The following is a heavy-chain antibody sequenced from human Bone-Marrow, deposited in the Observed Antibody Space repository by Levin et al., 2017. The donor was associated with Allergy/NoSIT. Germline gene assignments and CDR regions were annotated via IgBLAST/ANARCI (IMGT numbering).Heavy chain of an antibody. Sequence: SETLSLTCTVSGASIRSGAYYWSWVXXPPGQGLEWIGYIYYNGSTYFNPSLKSRVSISVDTSKNQFPLKLSSVTAADTADYYCARVLAGFDGSAMAYDYWGRGSLVTVSS. CDR3: ARVLAGFDGSAMAYDY. D-gene: IGHD3-10*01. V-gene: IGHV4-31*03. J-gene: IGHJ4*02. CDR2: IYYNGST. CDR1: GASIRSGAYY.